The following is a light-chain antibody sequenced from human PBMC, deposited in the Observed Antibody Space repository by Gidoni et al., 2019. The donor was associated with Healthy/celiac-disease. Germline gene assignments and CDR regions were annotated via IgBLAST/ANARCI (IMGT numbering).Light chain of an antibody. V-gene: IGKV3-15*01. Sequence: LLLTQSPVTLSVSPGERATLSCRASQAVGSNYLAWYQQNPGQAPRLLIFGISTRATDIPDRFSESGSGTEFTLTINSLQSEDYAVYYCQQYSQWPITFGQGTRLEIK. CDR3: QQYSQWPIT. CDR1: QAVGSN. J-gene: IGKJ5*01. CDR2: GIS.